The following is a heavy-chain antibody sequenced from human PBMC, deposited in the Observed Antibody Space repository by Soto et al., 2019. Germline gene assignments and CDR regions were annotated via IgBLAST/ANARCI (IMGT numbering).Heavy chain of an antibody. CDR3: ARVRLRGRDAFDI. CDR1: GGSVSSGSYY. V-gene: IGHV4-61*01. J-gene: IGHJ3*02. D-gene: IGHD4-17*01. Sequence: SETLSLTCTVSGGSVSSGSYYWSWIRQPPGKGLEWIGYIYYSGSTNYNPSLKSRVTISVDTSKNQFSLKLSSVTAADTAVCYCARVRLRGRDAFDIWGQGTMVTVS. CDR2: IYYSGST.